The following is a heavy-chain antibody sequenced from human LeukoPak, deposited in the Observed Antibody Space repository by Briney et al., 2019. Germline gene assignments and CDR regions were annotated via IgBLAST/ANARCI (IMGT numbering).Heavy chain of an antibody. D-gene: IGHD3-22*01. CDR3: ARQYTDSRDWYFYYIDV. J-gene: IGHJ6*03. CDR1: RFKFEDYG. CDR2: INWSGTNI. Sequence: PGGSLRLSCVGSRFKFEDYGMNWVRQVPGKGLEWVSGINWSGTNIGYADSVKGRFTISRDNAKNALYLQMNSLRAEDTALYFCARQYTDSRDWYFYYIDVWGKGTTVIVSS. V-gene: IGHV3-20*04.